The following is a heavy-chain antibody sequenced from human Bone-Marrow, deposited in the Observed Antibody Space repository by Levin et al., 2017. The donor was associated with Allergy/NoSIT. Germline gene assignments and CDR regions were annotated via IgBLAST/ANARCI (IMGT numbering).Heavy chain of an antibody. Sequence: SCAASGFTFDDYAMHWVRQAPGKGLEWVSGISWNSGSIGYADSVKGRFTISRDNAKNSLYLQMNSLRAEDTALYYCAKDSYYGSGSWRLFDYWGQGTLVTVSS. V-gene: IGHV3-9*01. D-gene: IGHD3-10*01. J-gene: IGHJ4*02. CDR1: GFTFDDYA. CDR3: AKDSYYGSGSWRLFDY. CDR2: ISWNSGSI.